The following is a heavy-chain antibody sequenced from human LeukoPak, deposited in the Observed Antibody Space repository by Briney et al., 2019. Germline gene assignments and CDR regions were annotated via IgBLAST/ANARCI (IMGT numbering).Heavy chain of an antibody. D-gene: IGHD2-15*01. V-gene: IGHV1-2*02. CDR3: ASYCSGGSCHTQNWFDP. Sequence: ASVKVSCKACGYTFTGYYMHCVRQVPGQGLEWMGRINPNSGGTNYAQKFQGRVTMTKDTSISTAYMELSRLRSDDTAVYYCASYCSGGSCHTQNWFDPWGQGTLVTVSS. CDR2: INPNSGGT. J-gene: IGHJ5*02. CDR1: GYTFTGYY.